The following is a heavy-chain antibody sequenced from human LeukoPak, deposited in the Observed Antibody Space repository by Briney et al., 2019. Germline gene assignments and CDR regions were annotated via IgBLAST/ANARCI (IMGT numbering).Heavy chain of an antibody. CDR3: ARERETYNDY. CDR1: GFTFSSYL. CDR2: IKRDGSEK. Sequence: QAGGSLRLSCAASGFTFSSYLMTWVRQAPGKGLEWVGNIKRDGSEKYYVDSVKGRFTISRDNAKNSLYLQMHSLRAEDTAVYYCARERETYNDYWGQGTLVTVSS. D-gene: IGHD1-1*01. J-gene: IGHJ4*02. V-gene: IGHV3-7*01.